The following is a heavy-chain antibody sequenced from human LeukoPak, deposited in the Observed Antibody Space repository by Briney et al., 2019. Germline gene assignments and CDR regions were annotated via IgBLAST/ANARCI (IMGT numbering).Heavy chain of an antibody. V-gene: IGHV4-4*07. D-gene: IGHD6-19*01. J-gene: IGHJ4*02. CDR2: IHTSGST. CDR3: ARRDISSGWSFDY. CDR1: GGSIRNYH. Sequence: SETLSLTCTVSGGSIRNYHWSWIRQPAGKGLEWIGQIHTSGSTNYNPPLKSRVTMSIDAPENQLSLTIRSVTAADTAVYYCARRDISSGWSFDYWGQGTLVTVSS.